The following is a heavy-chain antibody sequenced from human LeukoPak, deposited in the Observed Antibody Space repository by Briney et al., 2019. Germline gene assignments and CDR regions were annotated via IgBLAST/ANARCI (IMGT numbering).Heavy chain of an antibody. D-gene: IGHD6-19*01. CDR2: IYTSRST. CDR3: ARGPYSSGWAYYYYYGMDV. J-gene: IGHJ6*02. V-gene: IGHV4-4*07. Sequence: PSETLSLTCAVSGGSISSYYWSWIRQPAGKGLEWIGRIYTSRSTNYNPSLKSRVTMSVDTSKNQFSLKLSSVTAADTAVYYCARGPYSSGWAYYYYYGMDVWGQGTTVTVSS. CDR1: GGSISSYY.